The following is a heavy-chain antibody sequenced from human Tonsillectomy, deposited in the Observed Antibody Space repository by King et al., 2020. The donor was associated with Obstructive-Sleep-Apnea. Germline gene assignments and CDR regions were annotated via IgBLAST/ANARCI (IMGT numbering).Heavy chain of an antibody. CDR3: GRAGYHGSGSHLSYFDY. V-gene: IGHV1-69*04. J-gene: IGHJ4*02. D-gene: IGHD3-10*01. CDR1: GGTFSNYA. Sequence: VQLVQSGAEVRKPGSSVKVSCKASGGTFSNYAINWVRQAPGQGLEWMGGLSPILGIANYAQKFQDRVTINADKSTSTAYLELSSPTSEDTAIYYCGRAGYHGSGSHLSYFDYWGQGTLVTVSS. CDR2: LSPILGIA.